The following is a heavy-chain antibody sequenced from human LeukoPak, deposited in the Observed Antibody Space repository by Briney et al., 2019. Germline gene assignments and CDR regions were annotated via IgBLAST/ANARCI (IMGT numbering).Heavy chain of an antibody. D-gene: IGHD6-19*01. Sequence: GGSLRLSCAASGITFSNAWLSWVRQAPGKGLEWVGRMKGKTDGGTTDYAAPVKGRFTISRDDSKNTLNLQMTSLNTEDTAVYYCTTDPGQWLVRWGQGTLVTVSS. V-gene: IGHV3-15*01. CDR2: MKGKTDGGTT. CDR1: GITFSNAW. CDR3: TTDPGQWLVR. J-gene: IGHJ4*02.